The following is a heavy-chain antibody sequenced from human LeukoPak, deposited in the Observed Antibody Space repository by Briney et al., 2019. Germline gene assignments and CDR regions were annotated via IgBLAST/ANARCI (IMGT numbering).Heavy chain of an antibody. CDR3: ARGDYYYYDSSGYNFDY. J-gene: IGHJ4*02. CDR1: GFTFSSYS. Sequence: GGSLRLSCAASGFTFSSYSMNWVRRAPGKGLEWVSSISSSGSTIYYADSVKGRFTISRDNAKNSLYLQMNSLRAEDTAVYYCARGDYYYYDSSGYNFDYWGQGTLVTVSS. D-gene: IGHD3-22*01. V-gene: IGHV3-48*04. CDR2: ISSSGSTI.